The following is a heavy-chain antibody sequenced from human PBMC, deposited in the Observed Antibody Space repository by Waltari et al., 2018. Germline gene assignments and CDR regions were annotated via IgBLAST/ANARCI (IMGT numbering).Heavy chain of an antibody. Sequence: EVQLVESGGGLIQPGGSLRLSCAASGFNVSHKYVSWVRQAPGKGLEWVSTIYYNERTDYADSVKGRFTISRDTAKNTLILQMNSLRAEDTAVYYCATRVVVPGVPGMADYWGQGTLVTVSS. CDR3: ATRVVVPGVPGMADY. D-gene: IGHD2-2*01. V-gene: IGHV3-53*01. CDR1: GFNVSHKY. J-gene: IGHJ4*02. CDR2: IYYNERT.